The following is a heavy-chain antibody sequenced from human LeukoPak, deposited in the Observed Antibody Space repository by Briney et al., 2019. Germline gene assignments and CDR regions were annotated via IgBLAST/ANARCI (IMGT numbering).Heavy chain of an antibody. J-gene: IGHJ3*02. CDR3: AREISRTGAFDI. D-gene: IGHD3-3*02. V-gene: IGHV3-53*05. CDR1: GFTVSSNY. Sequence: GSLRLSCAASGFTVSSNYMSWVRQAPGKGLEWVSVIYSGGSTYYADSVKGRFTIFRDNSKNTLYLQMNSLRAEDTAVYYCAREISRTGAFDIWGQGTMVTVSS. CDR2: IYSGGST.